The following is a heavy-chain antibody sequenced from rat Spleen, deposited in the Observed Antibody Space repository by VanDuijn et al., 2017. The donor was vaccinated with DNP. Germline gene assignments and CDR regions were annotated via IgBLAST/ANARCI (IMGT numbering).Heavy chain of an antibody. J-gene: IGHJ1*01. Sequence: QVQLKESGPGLVQPSQTLSLTCTVSGFSLTTNSVHWVRQPPGKGLEWFAAISSGGSTYYNSALRSRLSIRRDTSKSQVFLKVNSVQTEDTAIYFCTRWGDYGYNHHWYFDFWGPGTMVTVSS. CDR1: GFSLTTNS. V-gene: IGHV2-1*01. D-gene: IGHD1-9*01. CDR2: ISSGGST. CDR3: TRWGDYGYNHHWYFDF.